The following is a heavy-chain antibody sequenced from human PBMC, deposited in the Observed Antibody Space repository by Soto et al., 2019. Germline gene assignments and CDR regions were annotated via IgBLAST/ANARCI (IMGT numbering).Heavy chain of an antibody. V-gene: IGHV3-11*06. J-gene: IGHJ3*02. CDR2: ISSSSSYT. CDR1: GFTFSDYY. D-gene: IGHD4-4*01. CDR3: ARTVLYDYTDAFDI. Sequence: GALRLSCASSGFTFSDYYMIWIRQAPGKGLEWVSYISSSSSYTNYADSVKGRFTISRDNAKNSLYLQMDSLRAEDTAVYYCARTVLYDYTDAFDIWGQGTMVTVSS.